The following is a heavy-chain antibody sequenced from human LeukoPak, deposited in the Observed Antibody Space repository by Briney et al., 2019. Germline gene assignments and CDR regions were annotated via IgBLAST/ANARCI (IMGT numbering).Heavy chain of an antibody. Sequence: GASVKVSCKASGYTFTSYDFNWVRQATGQRPEWMGWMSPNSGDTGYAQKLQGRVTMTTDTSTSTAYMELRSLRSDDTAVYYCARGGYEGVDYWGQGTLVTVSS. CDR3: ARGGYEGVDY. V-gene: IGHV1-8*01. J-gene: IGHJ4*02. CDR1: GYTFTSYD. CDR2: MSPNSGDT. D-gene: IGHD5-12*01.